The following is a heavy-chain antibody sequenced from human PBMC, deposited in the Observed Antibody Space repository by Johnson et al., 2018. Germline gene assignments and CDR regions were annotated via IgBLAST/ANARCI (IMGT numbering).Heavy chain of an antibody. CDR1: GFTLSSYG. V-gene: IGHV3-30*03. CDR3: ARDGSDYGSGSYYREDYYYYYKDG. Sequence: QVQLVESGGRVVQPGRSLRLPCAASGFTLSSYGMHWVRQAPGKGLEWVAVISYAGRNNYSADSVKGRFPSSRANFENTQYLQMNNLRAEDTAVYYCARDGSDYGSGSYYREDYYYYYKDGWGKGTTVTVSS. D-gene: IGHD3-10*01. J-gene: IGHJ6*03. CDR2: ISYAGRNN.